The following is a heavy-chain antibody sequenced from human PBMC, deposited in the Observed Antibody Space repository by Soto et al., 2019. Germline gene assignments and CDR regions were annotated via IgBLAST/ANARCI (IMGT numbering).Heavy chain of an antibody. CDR1: GFTFSSYA. CDR3: ARSLRYFDWLLPVDY. V-gene: IGHV3-30-3*01. Sequence: GRSLRLSCAASGFTFSSYAMHWVRQAPGKGLEWVAVISYDASNKYYADSVKGRFTISRDNSKNTLYLQMNSLRAEDTAVYYCARSLRYFDWLLPVDYWGQGTLVTVSS. CDR2: ISYDASNK. D-gene: IGHD3-9*01. J-gene: IGHJ4*02.